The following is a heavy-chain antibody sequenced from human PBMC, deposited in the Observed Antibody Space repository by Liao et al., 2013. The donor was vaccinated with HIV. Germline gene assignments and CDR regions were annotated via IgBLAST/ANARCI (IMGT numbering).Heavy chain of an antibody. V-gene: IGHV4-34*01. CDR1: GGSFSGYY. D-gene: IGHD6-13*01. J-gene: IGHJ4*02. Sequence: QVQLQQWGAGLLKPSETLSLTCAVYGGSFSGYYWSWIRQPPGKGLEWIGEINHSGSTYYNPSLKSRVTISVDTSKNQFSLKLSSVTAADTAVYYCAREQQLVEENYFDYWGQGTLVTVSS. CDR2: INHSGST. CDR3: AREQQLVEENYFDY.